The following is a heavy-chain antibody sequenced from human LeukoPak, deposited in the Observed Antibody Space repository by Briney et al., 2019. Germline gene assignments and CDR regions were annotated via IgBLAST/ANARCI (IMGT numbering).Heavy chain of an antibody. CDR1: GFTFSSYA. V-gene: IGHV3-30-3*01. CDR3: AAGEFDY. D-gene: IGHD3-10*01. CDR2: ISYDGSNK. Sequence: GRSLRLSCAASGFTFSSYAMHWVRQAPGKGLEWVAVISYDGSNKYYADSVKGRFTISRDNSKNTLYLQMSSLRAEDTAVYYCAAGEFDYWGQGTLVTVSS. J-gene: IGHJ4*02.